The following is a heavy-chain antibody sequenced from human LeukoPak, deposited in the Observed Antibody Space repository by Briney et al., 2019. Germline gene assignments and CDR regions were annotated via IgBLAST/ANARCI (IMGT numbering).Heavy chain of an antibody. CDR3: ARVVPSMGPVAHFDY. V-gene: IGHV4-30-2*01. CDR1: GGSISSGGYS. Sequence: SETLSLTCAVSGGSISSGGYSWSWIRQPPGKGLEWIGYIYHSGSTYYNPSLKSRVTISVDRSKNQFSLKLSSVTAADTAVYYCARVVPSMGPVAHFDYWGQGTLVTVSS. J-gene: IGHJ4*02. D-gene: IGHD2-21*01. CDR2: IYHSGST.